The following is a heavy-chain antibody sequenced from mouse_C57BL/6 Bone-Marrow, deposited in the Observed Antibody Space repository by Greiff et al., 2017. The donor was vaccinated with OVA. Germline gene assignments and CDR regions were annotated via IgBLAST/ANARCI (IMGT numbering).Heavy chain of an antibody. Sequence: VQLQQSGTVLARPGASVKMSCKTSGYTFTSYWMHWVKQRPGQGLEWIGAIYPGNSDTSYNQKFKGKAKLTAVTSASTAYMELSSLTNEDSAVYYCTRKDYYGSSPYAMDYWGQGTSVTVSS. CDR3: TRKDYYGSSPYAMDY. CDR2: IYPGNSDT. CDR1: GYTFTSYW. V-gene: IGHV1-5*01. J-gene: IGHJ4*01. D-gene: IGHD1-1*01.